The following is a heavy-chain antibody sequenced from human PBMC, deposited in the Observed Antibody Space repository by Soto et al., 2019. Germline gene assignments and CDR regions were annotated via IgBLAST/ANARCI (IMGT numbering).Heavy chain of an antibody. CDR1: GFTFSSYG. V-gene: IGHV3-30*18. D-gene: IGHD3-16*01. J-gene: IGHJ4*02. CDR3: AKDRGGEVDY. CDR2: ISYDGSNK. Sequence: QVQLVESGGGVVQPGRSLRLSCAASGFTFSSYGMHWVRQAPGKGLEWVAVISYDGSNKYYADSVKGRFTISRDNSKNTLDLQMNSLRAEDTAVYYCAKDRGGEVDYWGQGTLVTVSS.